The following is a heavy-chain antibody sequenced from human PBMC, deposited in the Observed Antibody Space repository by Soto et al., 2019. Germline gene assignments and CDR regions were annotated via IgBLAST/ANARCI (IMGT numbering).Heavy chain of an antibody. D-gene: IGHD2-2*01. V-gene: IGHV3-30*18. J-gene: IGHJ4*02. CDR3: AKDEGTAMQVE. CDR1: GFTFSSYG. Sequence: GGSLRLSCAASGFTFSSYGMHWVRQAPGKGLEWVAVISYDGSNKYYADSVKGRFTISRDNSKNTLYLQMNSLRAEDTAVYYCAKDEGTAMQVEWGQGTLVTVSS. CDR2: ISYDGSNK.